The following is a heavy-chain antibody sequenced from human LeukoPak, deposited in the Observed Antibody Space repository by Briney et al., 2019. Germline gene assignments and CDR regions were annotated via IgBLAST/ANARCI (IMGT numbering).Heavy chain of an antibody. J-gene: IGHJ4*02. Sequence: GGSLRLSCAASGFTFSSYGMHWVRQAPGKGLEWVAVISYDGSNKYYADSVKGRFTISRDNSKNTLYLQMNSLRAEDTAVYYCAKEGRGSGSYCTDWGQGTLVTVSS. CDR3: AKEGRGSGSYCTD. D-gene: IGHD3-10*01. CDR1: GFTFSSYG. CDR2: ISYDGSNK. V-gene: IGHV3-30*18.